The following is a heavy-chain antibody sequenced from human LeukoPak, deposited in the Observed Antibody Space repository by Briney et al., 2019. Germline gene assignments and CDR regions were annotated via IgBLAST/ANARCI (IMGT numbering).Heavy chain of an antibody. J-gene: IGHJ4*02. CDR3: AKETPTLGGY. CDR1: GFTFSSYG. Sequence: PGGSLRLSCAASGFTFSSYGMHWVRQAPGKGLEWVAVISYDGSNKYYADSVKGRFTISRDNSKNTLYLQMNSLRAEDTAVYYCAKETPTLGGYWGQGTLVTVSS. CDR2: ISYDGSNK. D-gene: IGHD3-16*01. V-gene: IGHV3-30*18.